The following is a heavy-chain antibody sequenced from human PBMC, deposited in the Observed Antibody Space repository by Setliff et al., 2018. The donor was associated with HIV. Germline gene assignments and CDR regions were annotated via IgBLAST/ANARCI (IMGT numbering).Heavy chain of an antibody. V-gene: IGHV1-69*13. CDR3: ARGRYYDSGTYFTET. CDR2: FVPMFGSA. CDR1: GGSFSNYA. J-gene: IGHJ5*02. D-gene: IGHD3-10*01. Sequence: GASVKVSCKASGGSFSNYAFSRVRQAPGQGLEWMGGFVPMFGSANYAQKFQGRLTITADESTTTVYMELSRFRSEDTAVYYCARGRYYDSGTYFTETWGQGTLVTV.